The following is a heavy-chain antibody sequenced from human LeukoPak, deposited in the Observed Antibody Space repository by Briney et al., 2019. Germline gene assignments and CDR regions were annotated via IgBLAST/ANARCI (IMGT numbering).Heavy chain of an antibody. Sequence: GGSLRLSCAASGFTFSSYAMHWVRQAPGKGLEWVAVISYDGSNKYYADSVKGRFTISRDNSKNTLYLQMNSLRAEDTAVYYCARGEVRFLEWLINWFDPWGQGTLVTVSS. J-gene: IGHJ5*02. CDR2: ISYDGSNK. D-gene: IGHD3-3*01. CDR3: ARGEVRFLEWLINWFDP. CDR1: GFTFSSYA. V-gene: IGHV3-30-3*01.